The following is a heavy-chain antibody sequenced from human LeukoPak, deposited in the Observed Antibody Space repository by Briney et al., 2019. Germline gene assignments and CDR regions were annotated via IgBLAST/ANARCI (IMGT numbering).Heavy chain of an antibody. CDR1: GGSFSGYY. CDR3: ARGAGSSDY. J-gene: IGHJ4*02. D-gene: IGHD6-6*01. Sequence: SETLSLTCAVYGGSFSGYYWSWIRQPPGKGLEWIGYIYHSGSTNYNPSLKSRVTMSVDTSKSQFSLKLSSVTAADTAVYYCARGAGSSDYWGQGTLVTVSS. V-gene: IGHV4-59*08. CDR2: IYHSGST.